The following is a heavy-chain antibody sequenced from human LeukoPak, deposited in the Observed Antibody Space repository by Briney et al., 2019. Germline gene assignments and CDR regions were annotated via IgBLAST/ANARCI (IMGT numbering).Heavy chain of an antibody. CDR2: ISGSGGST. CDR1: GFTFSSYG. V-gene: IGHV3-23*01. J-gene: IGHJ4*02. CDR3: APWRYIYGIYFDY. Sequence: GGSLRLSCAASGFTFSSYGMSWVRQAPGKGLEWVSAISGSGGSTYYADSVKGRFTISRDNSKKRLYLQMNTLRAENTAVYYCAPWRYIYGIYFDYWGQGTLVTVSS. D-gene: IGHD5-18*01.